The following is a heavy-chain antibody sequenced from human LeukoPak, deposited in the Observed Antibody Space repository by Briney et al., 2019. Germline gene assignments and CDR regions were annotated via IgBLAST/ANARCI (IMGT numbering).Heavy chain of an antibody. D-gene: IGHD3-22*01. J-gene: IGHJ4*02. V-gene: IGHV4-59*01. CDR3: ASYDSTGGYFDY. Sequence: SETLSLTCTVSGGSISSYYWSWIRQPPGKGLEWIGYIYYSGSTNYNPSLKSRVTISVDTSKSQFSLKLSSVTAADTAVYYCASYDSTGGYFDYWGQGTLVTVSS. CDR1: GGSISSYY. CDR2: IYYSGST.